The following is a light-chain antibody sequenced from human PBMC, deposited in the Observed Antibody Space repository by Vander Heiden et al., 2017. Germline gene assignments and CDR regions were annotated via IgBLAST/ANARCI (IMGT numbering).Light chain of an antibody. CDR3: QQCDSTPLT. J-gene: IGKJ1*01. CDR2: AAS. V-gene: IGKV1-39*01. Sequence: DIQMTQSPSSLSASVGDRVTIACRASQSTSSSLNWYQQKPGKAPKLLIYAASSLQSGVPSRFSGSGSATDFTLTIRGLQPEDFATYYCQQCDSTPLTFGQGTKVEIK. CDR1: QSTSSS.